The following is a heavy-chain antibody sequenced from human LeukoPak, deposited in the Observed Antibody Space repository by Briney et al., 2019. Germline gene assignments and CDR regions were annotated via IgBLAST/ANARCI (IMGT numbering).Heavy chain of an antibody. CDR2: ISGSGITT. J-gene: IGHJ4*02. V-gene: IGHV3-23*01. Sequence: PGGSLRLSCAASAFTFSSYAMSWVRQAPGKGLEWVSSISGSGITTYYADSVKGRFTISRDNSKNTLYLQMNSLRAEDTAVYYCAKDRTGYYDTGPDFDYWGQGTLVTVSS. CDR3: AKDRTGYYDTGPDFDY. D-gene: IGHD3-22*01. CDR1: AFTFSSYA.